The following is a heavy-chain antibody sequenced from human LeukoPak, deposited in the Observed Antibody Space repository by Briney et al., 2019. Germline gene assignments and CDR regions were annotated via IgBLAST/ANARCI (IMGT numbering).Heavy chain of an antibody. CDR2: VRLDGRT. V-gene: IGHV4-4*02. J-gene: IGHJ4*02. CDR3: AREGGFYRPLDY. D-gene: IGHD3-3*01. CDR1: GGSVINTNW. Sequence: SGTLSLTCGVSGGSVINTNWWTWVRQPPGKGLEWIGEVRLDGRTNYNPSPESRLTMSVDVSENQVSLKLTSVTAADTAVYYCAREGGFYRPLDYSGQGTLVTVSS.